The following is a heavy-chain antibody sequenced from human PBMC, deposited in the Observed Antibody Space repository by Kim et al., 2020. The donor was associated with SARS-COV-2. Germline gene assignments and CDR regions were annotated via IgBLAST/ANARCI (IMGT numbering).Heavy chain of an antibody. CDR2: ISSSGTTI. D-gene: IGHD1-7*01. CDR3: ARARAIIETT. J-gene: IGHJ4*02. V-gene: IGHV3-11*01. Sequence: GGSLRLSCAASGFSFSDYYMTWIRQAPGKGLEWVSYISSSGTTIYYADSVKGRFTLTRDNAKNSLYLQMNSLRAEDTAVYYCARARAIIETTWGQGTLVTVSS. CDR1: GFSFSDYY.